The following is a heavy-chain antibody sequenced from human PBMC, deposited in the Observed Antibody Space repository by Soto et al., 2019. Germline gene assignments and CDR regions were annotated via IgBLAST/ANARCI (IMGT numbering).Heavy chain of an antibody. Sequence: SETLSLTCTVSGGSISSGGYYWSWIRQHPGKGLEWIGYIYHSGSSYYNPSLKSRVTISVDRSKNQFSLKLSSVTAADTAVYYCAIGLISGSHYSGGWYYFDSWGQGTQVTVSS. D-gene: IGHD1-26*01. J-gene: IGHJ4*02. CDR2: IYHSGSS. CDR1: GGSISSGGYY. V-gene: IGHV4-30-2*01. CDR3: AIGLISGSHYSGGWYYFDS.